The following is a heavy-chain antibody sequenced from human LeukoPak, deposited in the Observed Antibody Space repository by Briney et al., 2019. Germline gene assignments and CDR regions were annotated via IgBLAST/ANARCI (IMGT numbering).Heavy chain of an antibody. CDR3: AKQSGLTMSLDY. J-gene: IGHJ4*02. Sequence: GGSLRLSCAASGFTFSSYEMNWVRQAPGKGLEWVSYISSSGSTIYYADSVKGRFTISRDNAKNSLYLQMNSLRAENMALYYCAKQSGLTMSLDYWGQGTLVTVSS. V-gene: IGHV3-48*03. D-gene: IGHD3-22*01. CDR1: GFTFSSYE. CDR2: ISSSGSTI.